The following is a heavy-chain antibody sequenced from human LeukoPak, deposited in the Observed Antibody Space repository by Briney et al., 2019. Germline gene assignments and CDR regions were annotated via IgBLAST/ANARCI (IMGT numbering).Heavy chain of an antibody. D-gene: IGHD4-17*01. J-gene: IGHJ4*02. V-gene: IGHV3-23*01. CDR2: ISGSGGST. Sequence: GGSLRLSCAASGFTFDDYGMSWVRQAPGKGLEWVSAISGSGGSTYYADSVKGRFTISRDSSKNTLYLQMNSLRAEDTAVYYCAKMGDYSNYFDYWGQGTLVTVSS. CDR3: AKMGDYSNYFDY. CDR1: GFTFDDYG.